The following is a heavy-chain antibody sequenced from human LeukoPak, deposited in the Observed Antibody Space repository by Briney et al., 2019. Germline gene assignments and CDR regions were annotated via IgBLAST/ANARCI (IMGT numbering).Heavy chain of an antibody. Sequence: SETLSLTCTVSGDSISSYYWSWIRQPPGKGLEWIGYIYYSGSTNYNPSLKSRVTISVDTSKNQFSLKLSSVTAADTAVYYCARKVRGKMNWFDPWGQGTLVTVSS. CDR3: ARKVRGKMNWFDP. V-gene: IGHV4-59*08. J-gene: IGHJ5*02. D-gene: IGHD3-10*01. CDR2: IYYSGST. CDR1: GDSISSYY.